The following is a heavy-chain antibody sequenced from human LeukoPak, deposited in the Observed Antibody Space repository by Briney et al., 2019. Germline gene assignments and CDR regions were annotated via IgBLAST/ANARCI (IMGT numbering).Heavy chain of an antibody. D-gene: IGHD3-22*01. CDR3: ARGGQSKYDSSGYLNYFDY. CDR2: ISSNGGST. J-gene: IGHJ4*02. V-gene: IGHV3-64*01. Sequence: GGSLRLSCAASGFTFSSYVMYWVRQAPGKGLEYVSSISSNGGSTYYANSVKGRFTISRDNSKDTLYLQMGSLRAEDMAVYYCARGGQSKYDSSGYLNYFDYWGQGTLVTVSS. CDR1: GFTFSSYV.